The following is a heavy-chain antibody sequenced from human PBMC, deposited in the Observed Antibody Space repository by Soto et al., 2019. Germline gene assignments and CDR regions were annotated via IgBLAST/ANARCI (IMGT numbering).Heavy chain of an antibody. Sequence: QVQLQQWGAGLLKPSETLSLTCAVYGGSFSNYYWCWIRQPPGKGLEWIGEINQSGSTNHNPSLKSRVTISVDTSKNQFSLKQSSVTAADTAVYFCARGRDYWGQGTLVTVSS. CDR2: INQSGST. CDR3: ARGRDY. V-gene: IGHV4-34*01. CDR1: GGSFSNYY. J-gene: IGHJ4*02.